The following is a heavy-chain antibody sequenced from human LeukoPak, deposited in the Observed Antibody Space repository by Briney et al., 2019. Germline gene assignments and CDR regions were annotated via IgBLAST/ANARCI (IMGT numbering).Heavy chain of an antibody. CDR1: GFTFGDYA. CDR2: IRSKAYGGTT. J-gene: IGHJ6*03. V-gene: IGHV3-49*03. CDR3: TKPVAPEGYYYCYYMDV. D-gene: IGHD4-23*01. Sequence: GGSLRLSCTASGFTFGDYAMSWFRQAPGKGLEWVGFIRSKAYGGTTEYAASVKGRFTISRDDSKSIAYLQMNSLKTEDTAVYYCTKPVAPEGYYYCYYMDVWGKGTTVTVSS.